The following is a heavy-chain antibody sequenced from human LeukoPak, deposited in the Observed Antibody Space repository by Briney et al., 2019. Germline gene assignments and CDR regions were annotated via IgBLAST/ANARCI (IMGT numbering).Heavy chain of an antibody. CDR1: GYTFTSNY. CDR3: ARSGSGSYFEFDY. Sequence: ASVKVSCKAFGYTFTSNYMHWVRQAPGQGPEWMGVISPSGGSTTYAQKFQGRVTLTRDMSTSTDYLELSSLRSEDTAVYYCARSGSGSYFEFDYWGQGTLVTVSS. J-gene: IGHJ4*02. V-gene: IGHV1-46*01. CDR2: ISPSGGST. D-gene: IGHD3-10*01.